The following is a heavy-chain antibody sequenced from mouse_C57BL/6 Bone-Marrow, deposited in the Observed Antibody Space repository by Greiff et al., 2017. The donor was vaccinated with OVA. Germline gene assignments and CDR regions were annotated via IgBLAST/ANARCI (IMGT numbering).Heavy chain of an antibody. Sequence: EVQGVESGGGLVKPGGSLKLSCAASGFTFSSYTMSWVRQTPEKRLEWVATISGGGGNTYYPDSVKGRFTISRDNANNTLYLQMSSLRSEDTALYYCARRLLRYWYFDVWGTGTTVTVSS. CDR3: ARRLLRYWYFDV. D-gene: IGHD1-1*01. CDR2: ISGGGGNT. CDR1: GFTFSSYT. V-gene: IGHV5-9*01. J-gene: IGHJ1*03.